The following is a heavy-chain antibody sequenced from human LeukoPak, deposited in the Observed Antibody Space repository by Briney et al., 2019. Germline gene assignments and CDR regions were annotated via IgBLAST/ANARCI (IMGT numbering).Heavy chain of an antibody. Sequence: GGSLRLSCAASGFTFSSYSMNWVRQAPGKGLEWVSAISGSGGSTYYAGSVKGRFTISRDNSKNTLYLQMNSLRAEDTAVYYCAKDSDTSYSYDYWGQGTLVTVSS. CDR3: AKDSDTSYSYDY. CDR2: ISGSGGST. CDR1: GFTFSSYS. J-gene: IGHJ4*02. V-gene: IGHV3-23*01. D-gene: IGHD5-18*01.